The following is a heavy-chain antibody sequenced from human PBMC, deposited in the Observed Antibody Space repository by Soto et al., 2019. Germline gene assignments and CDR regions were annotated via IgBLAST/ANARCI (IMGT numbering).Heavy chain of an antibody. Sequence: GASVKVSCKASGYTFTSYGISWVRQAPGQGLEWMGWISAYNGNTNYAQKLQGRVTMTTDTSTSTAYMELRSLRSDDTAVYYCARCSAGPPTLARGGSCYSGYWGQGTLVTAPQ. CDR2: ISAYNGNT. CDR3: ARCSAGPPTLARGGSCYSGY. J-gene: IGHJ4*02. V-gene: IGHV1-18*01. D-gene: IGHD2-15*01. CDR1: GYTFTSYG.